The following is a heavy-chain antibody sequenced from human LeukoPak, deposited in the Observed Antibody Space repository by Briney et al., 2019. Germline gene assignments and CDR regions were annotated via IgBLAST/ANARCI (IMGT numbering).Heavy chain of an antibody. CDR1: GYTFTGHY. Sequence: ASVKVSCKASGYTFTGHYMHWVRQAPGQGLEWMGWINPNSGGTNYAQKFQGRVTMTRDTSISTAYMELSRLRSDDTAVYYCAREWELLGSAFDIWGQGTMVTVSS. V-gene: IGHV1-2*02. CDR3: AREWELLGSAFDI. D-gene: IGHD1-26*01. J-gene: IGHJ3*02. CDR2: INPNSGGT.